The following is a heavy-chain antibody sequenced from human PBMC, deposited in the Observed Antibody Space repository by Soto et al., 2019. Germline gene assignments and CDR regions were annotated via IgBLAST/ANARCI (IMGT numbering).Heavy chain of an antibody. CDR3: ARWQDEAAGHYLMYV. J-gene: IGHJ6*02. V-gene: IGHV6-1*01. Sequence: SQTLSLTCAISRDSVSSNSAAWNWIRQSPSSDLEWLGRTYYRSKWYNDYAVSVKSRITINPDTSKNQFSLQLNSVTREDKGVYYWARWQDEAAGHYLMYVWGPGTTVTV. CDR2: TYYRSKWYN. CDR1: RDSVSSNSAA. D-gene: IGHD6-13*01.